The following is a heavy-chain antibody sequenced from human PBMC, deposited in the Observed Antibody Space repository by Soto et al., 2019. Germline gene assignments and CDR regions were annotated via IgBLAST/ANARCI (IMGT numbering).Heavy chain of an antibody. CDR3: ARDRGYCSSTSCTGSGWFDP. CDR1: GYTFTSYG. D-gene: IGHD2-2*01. J-gene: IGHJ5*02. CDR2: ISAYNGNT. V-gene: IGHV1-18*04. Sequence: ASVKVSCKASGYTFTSYGISWVRQAPGQGLELMGWISAYNGNTNYAQKLQGRVTMTTDTSTSTAYMELRSLRSDDTAVYYCARDRGYCSSTSCTGSGWFDPWGQGTLVTVYS.